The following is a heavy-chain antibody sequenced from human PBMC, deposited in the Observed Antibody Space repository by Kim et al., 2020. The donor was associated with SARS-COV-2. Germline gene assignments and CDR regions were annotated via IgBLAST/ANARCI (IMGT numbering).Heavy chain of an antibody. CDR3: ARHGGLVQQWLGYNWF. Sequence: SETLSLTCTVSGGSISSSSYYWGWIRQPPGKGLEWIGSIYYSGSTYYNPSLKSRVTISVDTSKNQFSLKLSSVTAADTAVYYCARHGGLVQQWLGYNWF. CDR2: IYYSGST. J-gene: IGHJ5*01. D-gene: IGHD6-19*01. V-gene: IGHV4-39*01. CDR1: GGSISSSSYY.